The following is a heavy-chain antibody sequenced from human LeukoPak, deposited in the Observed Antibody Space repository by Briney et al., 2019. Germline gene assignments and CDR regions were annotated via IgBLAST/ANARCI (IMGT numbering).Heavy chain of an antibody. V-gene: IGHV4-4*09. Sequence: SETLSLTCTVSGGSISSYYWSWIRQPPGKGLEWIGYIYTSGSTNYNPSLKSRVTISVDTSKNQFSLKLSSVTAADTAVYYCARVSTWDAFDIWGQGTMVTVSS. CDR3: ARVSTWDAFDI. D-gene: IGHD1-26*01. J-gene: IGHJ3*02. CDR2: IYTSGST. CDR1: GGSISSYY.